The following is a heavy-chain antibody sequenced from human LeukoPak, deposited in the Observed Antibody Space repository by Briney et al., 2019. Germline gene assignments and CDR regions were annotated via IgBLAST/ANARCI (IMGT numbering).Heavy chain of an antibody. J-gene: IGHJ4*02. CDR1: GGSISSGSYY. CDR3: ARDELYYYDSSGYYLHY. CDR2: IYTSGST. D-gene: IGHD3-22*01. Sequence: SETLSLTCTVSGGSISSGSYYWRWIRQPAGKGLEWIGRIYTSGSTNYNPSLKSRVTISVDTSKNQFSLKLSSVTAADTAVYYCARDELYYYDSSGYYLHYWDQGTLVTVSS. V-gene: IGHV4-61*02.